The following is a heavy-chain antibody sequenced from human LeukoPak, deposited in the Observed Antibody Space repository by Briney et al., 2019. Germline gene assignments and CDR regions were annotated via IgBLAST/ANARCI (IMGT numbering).Heavy chain of an antibody. CDR1: GFSFSRYW. CDR3: ARDSSAERGQQLAN. CDR2: IKEDGSEK. J-gene: IGHJ4*02. V-gene: IGHV3-7*01. D-gene: IGHD6-13*01. Sequence: AGSLRLSCAGSGFSFSRYWMSWVRQAPGKGPEYIANIKEDGSEKYYVDSVKGRFIISRDNARNSLFLQMNSLRVEDTAVYYCARDSSAERGQQLANWGQGSLVIVSS.